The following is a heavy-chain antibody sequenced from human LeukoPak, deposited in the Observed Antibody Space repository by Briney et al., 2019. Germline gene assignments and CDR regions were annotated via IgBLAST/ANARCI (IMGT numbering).Heavy chain of an antibody. CDR3: AKDHGYSYGVFDS. J-gene: IGHJ4*02. Sequence: GGSLRLPCAASGFTFSSYAMTWVRQAPGKGLEWVSSISAVGDYTYYADSVKGPFTISRDNSKNTLYLQMNSLGAEDTAVYYCAKDHGYSYGVFDSWGQGTLVTVSS. D-gene: IGHD5-18*01. CDR2: ISAVGDYT. CDR1: GFTFSSYA. V-gene: IGHV3-23*01.